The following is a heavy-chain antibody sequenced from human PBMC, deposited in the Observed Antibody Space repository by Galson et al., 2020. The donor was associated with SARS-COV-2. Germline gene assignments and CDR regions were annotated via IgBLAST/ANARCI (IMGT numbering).Heavy chain of an antibody. J-gene: IGHJ4*02. CDR2: ISSDGSTK. CDR1: GFTFSIYA. D-gene: IGHD1-26*01. CDR3: AQISGVTGRV. V-gene: IGHV3-30*04. Sequence: GGSLRLSCAASGFTFSIYAMHWVRQAPGKGLEWVAVISSDGSTKDYADSVKGRFTVSRDNSKNTLYVQMNSLRVEDTAIYYCAQISGVTGRVWGQGTLVTVSS.